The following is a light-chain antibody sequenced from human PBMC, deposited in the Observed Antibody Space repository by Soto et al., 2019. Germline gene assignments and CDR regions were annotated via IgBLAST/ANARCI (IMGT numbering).Light chain of an antibody. CDR3: QQSYSIPLT. V-gene: IGKV1-39*01. CDR2: GVF. CDR1: QRIKNY. Sequence: DIQMTQSPSSLSASVGDRVTIACRASQRIKNYLNWYQQKPGKAPKLLIYGVFNLQSGVPSRFSGSETGTDFTLTISSLQPEDFATYYCQQSYSIPLTFGGGTKVEIK. J-gene: IGKJ4*01.